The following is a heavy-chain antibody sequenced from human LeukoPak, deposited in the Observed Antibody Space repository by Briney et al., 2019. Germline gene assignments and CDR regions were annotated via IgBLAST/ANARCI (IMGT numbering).Heavy chain of an antibody. V-gene: IGHV4-38-2*02. CDR2: LYHSGST. CDR3: ARDRVGYYGSGSY. CDR1: GYSISSGYY. J-gene: IGHJ4*02. D-gene: IGHD3-10*01. Sequence: SETLSLTCTVSGYSISSGYYWGWIRQPPGKGLEWIGSLYHSGSTYYNPSLKSRVTISVDTSKNQFSLKLSSVTAADTAVYYCARDRVGYYGSGSYWGQGTLVTVSS.